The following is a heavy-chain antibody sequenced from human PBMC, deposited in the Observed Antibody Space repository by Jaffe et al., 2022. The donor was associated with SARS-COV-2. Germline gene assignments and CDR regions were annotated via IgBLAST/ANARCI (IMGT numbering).Heavy chain of an antibody. Sequence: EVQLVESGGGLVKPGRSLRLSCTASGFTFGDYAMSWFRQAPGKGLEWVGFIRSKAYGGTTEYAASVKGRFTISRDDSKSIAYLQMNSLKTEDTAVYYCTRVKKGGSYGMDVWGQGTTVTVSS. CDR3: TRVKKGGSYGMDV. V-gene: IGHV3-49*05. D-gene: IGHD1-26*01. CDR1: GFTFGDYA. J-gene: IGHJ6*02. CDR2: IRSKAYGGTT.